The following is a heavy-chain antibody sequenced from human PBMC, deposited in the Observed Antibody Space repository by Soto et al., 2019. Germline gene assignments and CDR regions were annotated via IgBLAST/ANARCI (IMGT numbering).Heavy chain of an antibody. CDR2: INHSGST. Sequence: SETLSLTCAVYGGSFSGYYWSWIRQPPGKGLEWIGEINHSGSTNYNPSLKSRVTISVDTSKNQFSLKLSSVTAADTAVYYCARPRYCGYAPGWFGPWGQGNLVTVSS. J-gene: IGHJ5*02. CDR3: ARPRYCGYAPGWFGP. D-gene: IGHD5-12*01. V-gene: IGHV4-34*01. CDR1: GGSFSGYY.